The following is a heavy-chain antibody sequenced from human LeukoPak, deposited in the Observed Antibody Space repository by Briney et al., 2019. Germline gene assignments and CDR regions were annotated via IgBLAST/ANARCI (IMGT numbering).Heavy chain of an antibody. CDR3: ARGGYYGAFDY. CDR2: IYVSGST. D-gene: IGHD3-10*01. Sequence: SETLSLTCTVSGGSVSSVGDYWNWIRQPAGKGLEWIGRIYVSGSTDYNPSLESRVSMSLDTSENQFSLKLSSATAADTAVYYCARGGYYGAFDYWGQGTLVTVAS. V-gene: IGHV4-61*02. CDR1: GGSVSSVGDY. J-gene: IGHJ4*02.